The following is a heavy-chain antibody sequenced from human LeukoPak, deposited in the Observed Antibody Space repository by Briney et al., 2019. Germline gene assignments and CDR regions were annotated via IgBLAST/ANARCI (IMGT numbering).Heavy chain of an antibody. CDR2: INPNSGGT. CDR1: GYTFTGYY. J-gene: IGHJ3*02. V-gene: IGHV1-2*02. Sequence: PGASVKVSCKASGYTFTGYYMHWVRQAPGQGLEWMGWINPNSGGTNYAQKFQGRVTMTRDTSISTAYMELSRLRSDDTAVYYCARDSVGWVGATTSAFDIWGQGTMVTVSS. CDR3: ARDSVGWVGATTSAFDI. D-gene: IGHD1-26*01.